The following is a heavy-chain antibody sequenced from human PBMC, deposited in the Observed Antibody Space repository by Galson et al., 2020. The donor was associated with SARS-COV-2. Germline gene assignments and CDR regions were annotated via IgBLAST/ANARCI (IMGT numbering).Heavy chain of an antibody. CDR2: IYYSGST. CDR1: GGSISSYY. D-gene: IGHD3-3*01. Sequence: SETLSLTGAVAGGSISSYYWSWIRQPPGKGLEWTGYIYYSGSTNYNPSLKSRVTISVDTSKNQFSLKLSSVTAADTAVYYCARHSVRSITIFGVVTTDWYFDLWGRGTLVTVSS. CDR3: ARHSVRSITIFGVVTTDWYFDL. J-gene: IGHJ2*01. V-gene: IGHV4-59*08.